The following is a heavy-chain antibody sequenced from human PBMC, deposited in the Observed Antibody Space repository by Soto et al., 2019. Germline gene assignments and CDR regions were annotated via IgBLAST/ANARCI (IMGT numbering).Heavy chain of an antibody. J-gene: IGHJ4*02. CDR3: VRYSYGANLGY. V-gene: IGHV4-39*01. D-gene: IGHD5-18*01. CDR2: IYYSGST. CDR1: GGSISSSSYY. Sequence: PSETLSLTCTVSGGSISSSSYYWGWIRQPPGKGLEWIGSIYYSGSTYYNPSLKSRVTISVDTSKNQFSLKLSSVTAADTAVYYCVRYSYGANLGYWGQGTLVTVSS.